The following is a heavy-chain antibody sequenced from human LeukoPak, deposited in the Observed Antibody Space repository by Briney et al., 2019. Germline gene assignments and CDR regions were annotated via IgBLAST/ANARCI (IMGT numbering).Heavy chain of an antibody. J-gene: IGHJ4*02. D-gene: IGHD6-19*01. CDR3: ARNIAVAGVVLDY. V-gene: IGHV3-30*01. CDR1: GFTFSSYA. CDR2: ISYDGSNK. Sequence: GRSLRLSCAASGFTFSSYAMHWVRQAPGKGLEWVAVISYDGSNKYYADSVKGRFTISRDNSKNTLYLQMNSLRAEDTAVYYCARNIAVAGVVLDYWGQGTLVIVSS.